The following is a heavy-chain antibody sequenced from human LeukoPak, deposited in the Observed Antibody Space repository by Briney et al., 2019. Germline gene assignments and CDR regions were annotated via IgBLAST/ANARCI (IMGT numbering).Heavy chain of an antibody. Sequence: PGGSLTLSCAASGFTISNYWMTWLRQTPGKGLEWVAKIRQDGALEYYVDSGKGRFTISRDNAKNSLYLQLNSLRAEDTAVYYCARDWGVIPTAITCSANSCYSRFDYWGQGTLVTVSS. J-gene: IGHJ4*02. CDR3: ARDWGVIPTAITCSANSCYSRFDY. CDR2: IRQDGALE. CDR1: GFTISNYW. D-gene: IGHD2-15*01. V-gene: IGHV3-7*05.